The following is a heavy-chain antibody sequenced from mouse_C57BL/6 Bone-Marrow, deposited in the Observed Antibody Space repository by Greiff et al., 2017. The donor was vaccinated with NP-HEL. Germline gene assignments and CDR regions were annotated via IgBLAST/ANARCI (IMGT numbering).Heavy chain of an antibody. V-gene: IGHV1-81*01. CDR3: ARWDGYYGWFAY. D-gene: IGHD2-3*01. J-gene: IGHJ3*01. Sequence: VKVVESGAELARPGASVKLSCKASGYTFTSYGISWVKQRTGQGLEWIGEIYPRSGNTYYNEKFKGKATLTADKSSSTAYMELRSLTSEDSAVYFCARWDGYYGWFAYWGQGTLVTVSA. CDR2: IYPRSGNT. CDR1: GYTFTSYG.